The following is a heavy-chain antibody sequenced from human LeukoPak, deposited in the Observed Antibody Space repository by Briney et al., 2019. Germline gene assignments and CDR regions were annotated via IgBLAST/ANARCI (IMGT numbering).Heavy chain of an antibody. Sequence: GASVTVSFTASGYPFTKFNMHWVRQAPGHGLEWMGLMSPNGDSTLYSQKFQGRVTMTRDTSTSTDYMELSSLRSEDTAVYYCARDNTDTVKGECSGACYWWFDPWGQGTLVTVSS. V-gene: IGHV1-46*01. CDR2: MSPNGDST. J-gene: IGHJ5*02. D-gene: IGHD6-19*01. CDR1: GYPFTKFN. CDR3: ARDNTDTVKGECSGACYWWFDP.